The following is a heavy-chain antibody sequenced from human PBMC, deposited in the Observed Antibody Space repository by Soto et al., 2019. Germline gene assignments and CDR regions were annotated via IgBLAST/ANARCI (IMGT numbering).Heavy chain of an antibody. CDR2: ISFDGSFE. CDR1: GFTFSVYG. CDR3: ANPYGSRSYTFDYFAS. D-gene: IGHD3-10*01. Sequence: QLQLVESGGGIVQPGKSLRLSCATSGFTFSVYGMHWVRQAPGKGLESVAVISFDGSFEFYADSVEGRFTVTRDNSKNSLFLQMNSLRPEDTAVYYCANPYGSRSYTFDYFASWGQGTLVTVSS. J-gene: IGHJ4*02. V-gene: IGHV3-30*18.